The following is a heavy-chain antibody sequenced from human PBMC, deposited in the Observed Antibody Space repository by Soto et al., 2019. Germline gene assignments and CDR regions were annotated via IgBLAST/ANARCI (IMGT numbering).Heavy chain of an antibody. CDR3: ARQAKYDILTGYFPFDD. J-gene: IGHJ4*02. D-gene: IGHD3-9*01. CDR1: GYTFTNYC. CDR2: IDPGDSYT. V-gene: IGHV5-10-1*01. Sequence: GESLKISCDGSGYTFTNYCINWVLQMPGKGLEWMGRIDPGDSYTNYSPSFQGHVTISADKSISTAYLQWSSLKASDSAMYYCARQAKYDILTGYFPFDDWGQGHLVTVSS.